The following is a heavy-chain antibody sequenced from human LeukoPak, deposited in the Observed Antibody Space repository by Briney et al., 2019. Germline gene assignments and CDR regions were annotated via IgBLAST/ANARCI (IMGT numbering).Heavy chain of an antibody. V-gene: IGHV4-59*12. D-gene: IGHD6-13*01. Sequence: SETLSLTCTVSGGSISSYYWSWIRQPPGKGLEWIGYIYYSGSTNYNPSLKSRVTISVDRSKNQFSLKLSSVTAADTAVYYCARARSSWYFDYWGQGTLVTASS. CDR2: IYYSGST. CDR1: GGSISSYY. CDR3: ARARSSWYFDY. J-gene: IGHJ4*02.